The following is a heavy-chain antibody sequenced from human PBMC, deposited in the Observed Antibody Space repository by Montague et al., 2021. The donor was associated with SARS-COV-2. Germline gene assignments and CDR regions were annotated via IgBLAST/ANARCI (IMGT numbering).Heavy chain of an antibody. CDR2: VDYSGNT. J-gene: IGHJ4*02. CDR1: GGSISGSSDY. D-gene: IGHD5-18*01. CDR3: ARREYSYGWGD. Sequence: SETLSLTCTVTGGSISGSSDYWGWIRQSPGKGLEWIASVDYSGNTYYSPSLKSRPTISVDTSKNQFSLKLNSVTAADTALYYCARREYSYGWGDWGQGTLVTVSS. V-gene: IGHV4-39*01.